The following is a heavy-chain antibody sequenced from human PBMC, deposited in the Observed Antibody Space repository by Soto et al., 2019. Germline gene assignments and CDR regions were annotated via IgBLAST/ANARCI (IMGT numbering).Heavy chain of an antibody. V-gene: IGHV1-69*04. D-gene: IGHD6-19*01. J-gene: IGHJ4*02. CDR1: GATFSSYT. CDR2: IIPILGIA. Sequence: SVKVSCKASGATFSSYTISWVRQAPGQGLEWMGRIIPILGIANYAQKFQGRVTITADKSTSTAYMELSSLRSEDTAVYYCARDPDPYSSGWYEATHYFDYWGQGTLVTVSS. CDR3: ARDPDPYSSGWYEATHYFDY.